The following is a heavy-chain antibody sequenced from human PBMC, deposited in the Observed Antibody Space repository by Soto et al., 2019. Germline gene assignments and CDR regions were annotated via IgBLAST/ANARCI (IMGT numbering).Heavy chain of an antibody. D-gene: IGHD1-26*01. V-gene: IGHV1-3*05. CDR3: ATDSGGGMDV. CDR1: GYTFTSYA. CDR2: INAGNGNT. J-gene: IGHJ6*02. Sequence: QVQLVQSGAEEKKPGASVKVSCKASGYTFTSYAMHWVRQAPGQRLEWMGWINAGNGNTKYSQKFQGRVTITRDTAAGKAYMERSSLRSEDTAVYSCATDSGGGMDVWGQGTTVTVSS.